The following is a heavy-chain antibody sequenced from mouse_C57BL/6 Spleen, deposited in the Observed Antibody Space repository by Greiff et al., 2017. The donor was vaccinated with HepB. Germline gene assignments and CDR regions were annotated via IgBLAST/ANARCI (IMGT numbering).Heavy chain of an antibody. CDR1: GYTFTSYW. CDR3: ARWDGYYEAAY. J-gene: IGHJ3*01. D-gene: IGHD2-3*01. CDR2: IDPSDSYT. Sequence: QVQLQQPGAELVMPGASVKLSCKASGYTFTSYWMHWVKQRPGQGLEWIGEIDPSDSYTNYNQKFKGKSTLTVDKSSSTAYMQLSSLTSEDSAVYYCARWDGYYEAAYWGQGTLVTVSA. V-gene: IGHV1-69*01.